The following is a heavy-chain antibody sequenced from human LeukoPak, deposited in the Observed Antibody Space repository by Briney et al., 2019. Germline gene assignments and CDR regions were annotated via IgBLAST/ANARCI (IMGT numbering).Heavy chain of an antibody. V-gene: IGHV4-34*01. D-gene: IGHD4-17*01. J-gene: IGHJ4*02. CDR2: INHSGST. CDR3: ARPLNSYGDYGS. CDR1: GGSFSGYY. Sequence: SETLSLTCAVYGGSFSGYYWSWIRQPPGKGLEWIGEINHSGSTYYNPSLKTRVTISVDTSKNQFSLKVRSVTAADTAVYYCARPLNSYGDYGSWGQGTLVIVSS.